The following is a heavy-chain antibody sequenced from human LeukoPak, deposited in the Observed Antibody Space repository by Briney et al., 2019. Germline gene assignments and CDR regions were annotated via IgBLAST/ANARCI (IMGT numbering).Heavy chain of an antibody. Sequence: ASVKVSCKVSGYTLTELSMHWVRQAPGKGLEWMGGFDPEDGETIYAQKFQGRVTMTEDTSTDTAYMELSSLRSEDTAVYYCATAIDYGDSYDAFDIWGQGTMVTVSS. V-gene: IGHV1-24*01. CDR3: ATAIDYGDSYDAFDI. CDR2: FDPEDGET. J-gene: IGHJ3*02. D-gene: IGHD4-17*01. CDR1: GYTLTELS.